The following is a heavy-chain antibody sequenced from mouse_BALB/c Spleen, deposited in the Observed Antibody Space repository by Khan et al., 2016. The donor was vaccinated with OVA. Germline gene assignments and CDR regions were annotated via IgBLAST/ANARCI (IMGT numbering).Heavy chain of an antibody. CDR1: GFNIKDTY. D-gene: IGHD2-10*01. Sequence: VQLKESGAEFVKPGASVKLSCTASGFNIKDTYMHWINQRPQQGLVWIGRIDPANGNVKYDPNFQDKATIAADASSNTAYLHLSSLTSEDTAVYSCTRGAYNGLFAYGGQGTLVTVSA. CDR2: IDPANGNV. V-gene: IGHV14-3*02. J-gene: IGHJ3*01. CDR3: TRGAYNGLFAY.